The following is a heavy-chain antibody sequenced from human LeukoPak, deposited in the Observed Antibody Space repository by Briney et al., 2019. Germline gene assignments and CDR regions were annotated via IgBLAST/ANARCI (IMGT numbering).Heavy chain of an antibody. CDR1: GYTFTSYG. Sequence: ASVKVSCKASGYTFTSYGISWVRQAPGQGLEWMGGIIPIFGTANYAQKFQGRVTITADESTSTAYMELSSLRSEDTAVYYCARDPKGSMVRGVITRYYFDYWGQGTLVTVSS. CDR2: IIPIFGTA. V-gene: IGHV1-69*13. J-gene: IGHJ4*02. D-gene: IGHD3-10*01. CDR3: ARDPKGSMVRGVITRYYFDY.